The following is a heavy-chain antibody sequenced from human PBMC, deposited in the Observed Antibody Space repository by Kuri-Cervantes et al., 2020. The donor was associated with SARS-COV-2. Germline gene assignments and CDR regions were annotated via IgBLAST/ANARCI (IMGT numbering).Heavy chain of an antibody. CDR2: IYYSGST. D-gene: IGHD3-22*01. CDR1: GVSVGSSRYY. Sequence: GSLRLSCTVSGVSVGSSRYYWGWIRQPPGKGLEWLGTIYYSGSTYYKPSLKSRVTISVDTSWNQFSLKLSSVTASDTAVYYCATSYYYDSSGYYGWFDLWGQGVLVTVSS. V-gene: IGHV4-39*01. J-gene: IGHJ5*02. CDR3: ATSYYYDSSGYYGWFDL.